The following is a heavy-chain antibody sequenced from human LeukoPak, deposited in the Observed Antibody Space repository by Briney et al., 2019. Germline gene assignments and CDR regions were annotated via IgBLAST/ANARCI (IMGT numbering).Heavy chain of an antibody. Sequence: NPSETLSLTCTVSGYSISSGYYWGWIRQPPGKGLEWIGSIYHSGSTYYNPSLKSRVTISVDTSKNQFSLKLSSVTAADTAVYYCARSTIFGVPDYWGQGPLVPVSS. CDR1: GYSISSGYY. D-gene: IGHD3-3*01. J-gene: IGHJ4*02. V-gene: IGHV4-38-2*02. CDR2: IYHSGST. CDR3: ARSTIFGVPDY.